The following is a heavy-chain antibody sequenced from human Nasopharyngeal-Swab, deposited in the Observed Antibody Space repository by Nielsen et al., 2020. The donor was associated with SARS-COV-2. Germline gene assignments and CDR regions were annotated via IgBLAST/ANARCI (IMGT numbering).Heavy chain of an antibody. CDR3: AKDSTMVRGRGGFDP. V-gene: IGHV3-23*01. CDR2: ISGSGGST. CDR1: GFTLINYA. Sequence: GSLKISFAASGFTLINYAMSWGRQAPGKGLEWVSAISGSGGSTYYADSVKGRFTISRDNSKNTLYLQMNSLRAEDTAVYYCAKDSTMVRGRGGFDPWGQGTLVTVSS. J-gene: IGHJ5*02. D-gene: IGHD3-10*01.